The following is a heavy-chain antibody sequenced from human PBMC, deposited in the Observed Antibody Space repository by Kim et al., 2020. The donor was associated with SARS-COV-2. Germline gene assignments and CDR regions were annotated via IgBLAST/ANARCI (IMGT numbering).Heavy chain of an antibody. V-gene: IGHV4-59*01. CDR2: IYYSGST. D-gene: IGHD5-12*01. Sequence: SETLSLTCTVSGGSISSYYWSWIRQPPGKGLEWIGYIYYSGSTNYNPSLKSRVTISVDTSKNQFSLKLSSVTAADTAVYYCARKKVATTGYYYGMDVWGQGTMVTVSS. CDR1: GGSISSYY. J-gene: IGHJ6*02. CDR3: ARKKVATTGYYYGMDV.